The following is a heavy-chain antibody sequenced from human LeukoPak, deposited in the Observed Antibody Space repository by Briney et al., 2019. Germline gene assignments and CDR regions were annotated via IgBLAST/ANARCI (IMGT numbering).Heavy chain of an antibody. CDR1: GFTVSSNS. Sequence: GGSLRLSCTVSGFTVSSNSMSWVRQAPGKGLEWVSFIFSSTHYSGSVKGRFTISRDNSKNTLYLQMNSLRAEDTAVYYCARRAGAYSHPYDYWGQGTLVTVSS. D-gene: IGHD4/OR15-4a*01. V-gene: IGHV3-53*01. CDR2: IFSST. CDR3: ARRAGAYSHPYDY. J-gene: IGHJ4*02.